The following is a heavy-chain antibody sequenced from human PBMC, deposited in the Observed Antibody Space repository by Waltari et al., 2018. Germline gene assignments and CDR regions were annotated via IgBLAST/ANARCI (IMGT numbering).Heavy chain of an antibody. Sequence: QLQLQESGPGLVKPSETLSLTCTVSGGSISSSSYYWGWIRQPPGKGLEWIGSIYYSGSTYYNPSLKSRVTISVDTSKNQFSLKLSSVTAADTAVYYWATPGETGSSSWIVDYWGQGTLVTVSS. CDR1: GGSISSSSYY. D-gene: IGHD6-13*01. J-gene: IGHJ4*02. CDR3: ATPGETGSSSWIVDY. V-gene: IGHV4-39*01. CDR2: IYYSGST.